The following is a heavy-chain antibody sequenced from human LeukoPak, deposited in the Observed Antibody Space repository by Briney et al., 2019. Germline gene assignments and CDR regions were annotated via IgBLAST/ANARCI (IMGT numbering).Heavy chain of an antibody. CDR1: GFTFSSYS. CDR2: ITSSSSTI. Sequence: GGSLRLSCAASGFTFSSYSMNWVRQAPGKGLEWVSYITSSSSTIYYADSVKGRFTISGDNAKNSLYLQMNSLRDEDTAVYYCASGYSSSHYRYYFDYWGQGTLVTVSS. J-gene: IGHJ4*02. D-gene: IGHD6-13*01. CDR3: ASGYSSSHYRYYFDY. V-gene: IGHV3-48*02.